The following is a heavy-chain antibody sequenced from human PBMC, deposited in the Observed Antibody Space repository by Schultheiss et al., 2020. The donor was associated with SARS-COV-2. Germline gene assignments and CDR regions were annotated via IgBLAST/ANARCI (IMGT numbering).Heavy chain of an antibody. D-gene: IGHD3-10*01. CDR2: INTNTGNP. Sequence: ASVKVSCKASGYTFTSYAMNWVRQAPGQGLEWMGWINTNTGNPTYAQGFTGRFVFSLDTSVSTAYLQISSLKAEDTAVYYCASKYLKAPLYYYYGMDVWGQGTTVTVSS. CDR1: GYTFTSYA. V-gene: IGHV7-4-1*02. CDR3: ASKYLKAPLYYYYGMDV. J-gene: IGHJ6*02.